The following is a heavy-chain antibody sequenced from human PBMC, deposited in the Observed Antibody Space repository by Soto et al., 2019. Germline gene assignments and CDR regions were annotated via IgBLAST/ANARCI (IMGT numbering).Heavy chain of an antibody. J-gene: IGHJ4*02. CDR2: ISSSSSYI. Sequence: GGSLRLSCAASGFTFSSYSMNWVRQAPGKGLEWVSSISSSSSYIYYADSVKGRFTISRDNAKNSLYLQMNSLRAEDTAVYYCATSHYCSGGSCHFDYWGQGTLVTVSS. CDR3: ATSHYCSGGSCHFDY. CDR1: GFTFSSYS. V-gene: IGHV3-21*01. D-gene: IGHD2-15*01.